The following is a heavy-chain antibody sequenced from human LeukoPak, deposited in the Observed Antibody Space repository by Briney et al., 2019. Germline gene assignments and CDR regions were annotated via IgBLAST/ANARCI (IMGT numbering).Heavy chain of an antibody. V-gene: IGHV3-30*03. CDR2: ISYDGSNK. CDR3: TTRRVDTGVVTGDF. D-gene: IGHD2-21*02. J-gene: IGHJ4*02. Sequence: PGGSLRLSCAASGFTFSSYGMHWVRQAPGKGLEWVAVISYDGSNKYYADSVKGRFTISRDNSKNTLYLQMNSLKTDDTALYYCTTRRVDTGVVTGDFWGQGTLVTVSS. CDR1: GFTFSSYG.